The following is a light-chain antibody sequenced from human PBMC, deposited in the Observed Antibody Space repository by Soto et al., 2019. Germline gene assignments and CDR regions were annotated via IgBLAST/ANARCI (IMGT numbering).Light chain of an antibody. V-gene: IGKV3-20*01. CDR1: QSVSSSY. CDR2: GAS. Sequence: EIVLTQSPGTLSLSPGERATLSCRASQSVSSSYLAWYQHKPGQAPRLLIYGASSRATGIPDRFRGSGSGTDSTLTISRLEREVLAVYYCQQHGSSPHTCGQGTKLEIK. CDR3: QQHGSSPHT. J-gene: IGKJ2*01.